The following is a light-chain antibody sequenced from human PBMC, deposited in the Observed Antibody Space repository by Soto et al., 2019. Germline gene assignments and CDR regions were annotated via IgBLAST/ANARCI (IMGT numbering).Light chain of an antibody. Sequence: DIQMTQFPSTLSASVGDRVTITCRASQTTNTWLAWYQQNPGTAPKLLIYAASSLEGGVPSRFSASGSGTEFTLTISSLQPDDLATYYCQQYISYPYTFGQGTKVEIK. CDR2: AAS. CDR3: QQYISYPYT. V-gene: IGKV1-5*01. CDR1: QTTNTW. J-gene: IGKJ2*01.